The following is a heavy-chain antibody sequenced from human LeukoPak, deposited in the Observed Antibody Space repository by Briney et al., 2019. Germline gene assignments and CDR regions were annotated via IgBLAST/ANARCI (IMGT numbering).Heavy chain of an antibody. CDR2: ISWNSGSI. V-gene: IGHV3-9*01. Sequence: PGRSLRLSCAASGFTFDDYAMHWVRQAPGKGLEWVSGISWNSGSIGYADSVKGRFTISRDNAKNSLYLQMNSLRAEDTALYYCTRHGDFNDDAFDIWGQGTMVTVSS. CDR1: GFTFDDYA. D-gene: IGHD1-1*01. J-gene: IGHJ3*02. CDR3: TRHGDFNDDAFDI.